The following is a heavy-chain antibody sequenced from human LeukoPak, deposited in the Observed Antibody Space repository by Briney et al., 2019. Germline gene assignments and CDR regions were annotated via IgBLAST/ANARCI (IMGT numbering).Heavy chain of an antibody. CDR2: IYYRGST. CDR3: ATLVYSSSWSFDY. D-gene: IGHD6-13*01. CDR1: GGSISSSSYY. Sequence: SETLSLTCTVSGGSISSSSYYWGWIRQPPGKGLEWIGSIYYRGSTYYDPSLKSRVIISVDTSKNQFSLKLSSVTATDTAVYYCATLVYSSSWSFDYWGQGTLVSVSS. J-gene: IGHJ4*02. V-gene: IGHV4-39*01.